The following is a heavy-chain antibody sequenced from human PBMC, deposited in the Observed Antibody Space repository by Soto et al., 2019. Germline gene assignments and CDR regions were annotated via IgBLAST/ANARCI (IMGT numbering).Heavy chain of an antibody. Sequence: EVQLLESGGGLVQPGGSLRLSCAASGFTFSVFAMSWVRQAPGKGLEWVSAISGGGDSTYYADSVKGRFTISRDNSKNTLYLQMNSLTVDDTAVYYCAKVAGYCDMTSCYVLGWAFDIWGQGTMVTISS. CDR3: AKVAGYCDMTSCYVLGWAFDI. D-gene: IGHD2-2*01. CDR1: GFTFSVFA. V-gene: IGHV3-23*01. J-gene: IGHJ3*02. CDR2: ISGGGDST.